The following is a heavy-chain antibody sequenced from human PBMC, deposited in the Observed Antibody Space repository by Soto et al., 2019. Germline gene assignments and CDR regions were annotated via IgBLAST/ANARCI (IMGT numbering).Heavy chain of an antibody. J-gene: IGHJ5*02. CDR1: GFTVSSKY. V-gene: IGHV3-66*04. CDR3: ARRVITIIDA. D-gene: IGHD3-22*01. Sequence: EVQLVESGGGLVQPGGALRLSCAASGFTVSSKYMRWVRQAPGKGLEWVSVIYTGGSTYYADSVKGRFTISRDNSKNTLYLQMNRLRAEDTAVYYCARRVITIIDAWGQGTLVTVSS. CDR2: IYTGGST.